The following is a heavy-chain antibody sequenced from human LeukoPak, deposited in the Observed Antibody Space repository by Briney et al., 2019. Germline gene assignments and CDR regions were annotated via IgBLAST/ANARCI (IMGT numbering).Heavy chain of an antibody. CDR1: GYTFTGYY. Sequence: ASVKVSCKASGYTFTGYYMHWVRQAPGQGLEWMGWINPYTGGTNYAQKFQGRVTMTRDTSIGTAYMELSSLRSEDTAVYYCARGQQWPNWFDPWGQGTLVTVSS. CDR3: ARGQQWPNWFDP. CDR2: INPYTGGT. D-gene: IGHD6-19*01. J-gene: IGHJ5*02. V-gene: IGHV1-2*02.